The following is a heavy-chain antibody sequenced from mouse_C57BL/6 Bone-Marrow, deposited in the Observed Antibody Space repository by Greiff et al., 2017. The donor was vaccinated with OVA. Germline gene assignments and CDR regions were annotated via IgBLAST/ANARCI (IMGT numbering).Heavy chain of an antibody. Sequence: LQQSGAELVRPGASVKMSCKASGYTFTSYNMHWVKQTPRQGLEWIGAIYPGNGDTSYTQKFKGKATLTVDNSSSTAYMQLSSLTSEDSAVYCWARWVLRRGMYYFDDWGQGTTLTVSS. V-gene: IGHV1-12*01. D-gene: IGHD2-12*01. CDR1: GYTFTSYN. CDR3: ARWVLRRGMYYFDD. J-gene: IGHJ2*01. CDR2: IYPGNGDT.